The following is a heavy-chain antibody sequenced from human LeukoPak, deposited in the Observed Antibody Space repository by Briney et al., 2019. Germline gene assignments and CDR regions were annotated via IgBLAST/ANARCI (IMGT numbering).Heavy chain of an antibody. CDR2: ISGSGGST. Sequence: PGGSLRLSCAASGFTFSSYAMNWVRQTPGKGLEWVSAISGSGGSTYYADSVKGRFTISRDNSKNTLYLQMNSLRAEDTAVYYCAKQGTYYYDSSGYYSPLDYWGQGTLVTVSS. CDR3: AKQGTYYYDSSGYYSPLDY. CDR1: GFTFSSYA. D-gene: IGHD3-22*01. J-gene: IGHJ4*02. V-gene: IGHV3-23*01.